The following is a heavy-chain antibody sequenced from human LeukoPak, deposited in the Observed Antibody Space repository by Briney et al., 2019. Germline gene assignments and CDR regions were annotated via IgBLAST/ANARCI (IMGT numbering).Heavy chain of an antibody. CDR3: ATEPRRWVVPPWFDP. Sequence: ASVKVSCKISGYTLTELSMHWVRQAPGKGLEWMGGFDPEDGETIYAQKFQGRVTMTEDTSTDTAYMELSSLRSEDTAVYYCATEPRRWVVPPWFDPWGQGTLVTVSS. CDR2: FDPEDGET. V-gene: IGHV1-24*01. J-gene: IGHJ5*02. D-gene: IGHD4-23*01. CDR1: GYTLTELS.